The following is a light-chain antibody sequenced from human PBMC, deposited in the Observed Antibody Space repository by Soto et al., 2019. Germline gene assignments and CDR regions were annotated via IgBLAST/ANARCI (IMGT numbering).Light chain of an antibody. CDR3: QSYDRSKPFVV. CDR1: SGSIASNY. V-gene: IGLV6-57*04. Sequence: NFMLTQPHSVSESPGKTVTISCTRSSGSIASNYVQWYQQRPGSAPTTVIYEDNQRPSGVPDRFSGSIDSSSNSASLTISGLKTEDEADYYCQSYDRSKPFVVFGGGTKLTV. CDR2: EDN. J-gene: IGLJ2*01.